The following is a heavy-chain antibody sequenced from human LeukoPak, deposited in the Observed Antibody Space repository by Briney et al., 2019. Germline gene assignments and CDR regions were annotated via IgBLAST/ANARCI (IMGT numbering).Heavy chain of an antibody. Sequence: SCKASGGTFSSYAISWVRQAPGQGLEWVSLIYTSGITKYTDPVKGRFTISRDNAKNTLYLQMNTLSAEDTAVYYCVGYYVVKFDYGGKEPLVPVP. CDR3: VGYYVVKFDY. D-gene: IGHD3-16*01. V-gene: IGHV3-66*02. CDR2: IYTSGIT. J-gene: IGHJ4*02. CDR1: GGTFSSYA.